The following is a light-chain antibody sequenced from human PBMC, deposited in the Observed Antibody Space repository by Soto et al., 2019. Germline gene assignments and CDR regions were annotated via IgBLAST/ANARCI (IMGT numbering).Light chain of an antibody. CDR1: QSISSY. Sequence: DIQMTQSPSSLSASVGDRVTITCRASQSISSYLNWYQQKPGKAPKVLIYAASSLQGGVPSRFSGSGSGTDSTLTIRNLQPEDFATYYCQQSYTTPWTFGQGTKVDIK. CDR3: QQSYTTPWT. CDR2: AAS. V-gene: IGKV1-39*01. J-gene: IGKJ1*01.